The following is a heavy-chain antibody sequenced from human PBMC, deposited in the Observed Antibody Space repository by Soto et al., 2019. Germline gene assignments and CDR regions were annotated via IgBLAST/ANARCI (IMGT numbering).Heavy chain of an antibody. CDR2: IYHGGST. V-gene: IGHV4-38-2*01. J-gene: IGHJ5*02. CDR3: ARVGPSVPYYYDSSPYTFVNCFDP. Sequence: LSLTCAVPVYSVCIGYYWGWLRQPAGKGLEWSGSIYHGGSTYYNTSLNSRVTLSIDMTNNHVSLILNSVTAAYTAVYYWARVGPSVPYYYDSSPYTFVNCFDPWGQGTLVTVSS. D-gene: IGHD3-22*01. CDR1: VYSVCIGYY.